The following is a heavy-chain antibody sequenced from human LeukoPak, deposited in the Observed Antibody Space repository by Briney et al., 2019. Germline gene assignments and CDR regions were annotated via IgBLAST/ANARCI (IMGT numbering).Heavy chain of an antibody. Sequence: ASVKVSCKASGYTFTRFHIHWVRQAPGQGLEWMGIIHPSSGGATSAQKFQGRLTMTRDTSTSTVYMELSSLRSEDTAVYHCARDSDASSVADPWGQGTLVTVSS. CDR1: GYTFTRFH. CDR2: IHPSSGGA. D-gene: IGHD6-6*01. CDR3: ARDSDASSVADP. J-gene: IGHJ5*02. V-gene: IGHV1-46*01.